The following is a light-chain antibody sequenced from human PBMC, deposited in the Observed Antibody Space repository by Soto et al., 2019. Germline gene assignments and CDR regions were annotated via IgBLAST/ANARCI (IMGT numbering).Light chain of an antibody. J-gene: IGKJ5*01. V-gene: IGKV1-33*01. CDR1: QDISNY. CDR2: DAS. CDR3: QQYDNLPYT. Sequence: DLQMTQSPSSLSASVGDRVTITFQSSQDISNYLNWYQQKPGKAPKLLIYDASNLETGVPSRFSGSGSGTDFTFTISSLQHEDIATYYCQQYDNLPYTFGQGTRMEIK.